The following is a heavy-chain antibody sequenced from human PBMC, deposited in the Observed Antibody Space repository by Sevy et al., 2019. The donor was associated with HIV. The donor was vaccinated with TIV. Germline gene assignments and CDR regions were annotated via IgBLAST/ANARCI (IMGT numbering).Heavy chain of an antibody. CDR1: GYTFTGHF. CDR2: INPDSGDT. CDR3: AAPGGYRYGSLLDY. Sequence: ASVNVSCKASGYTFTGHFMHWVRQAHGQGLEWMGWINPDSGDTKYAQKFQGRVTVTRDTSITTVYMELSSLRSDDTAVYYCAAPGGYRYGSLLDYGGQGTLVTVSS. V-gene: IGHV1-2*02. D-gene: IGHD5-18*01. J-gene: IGHJ4*02.